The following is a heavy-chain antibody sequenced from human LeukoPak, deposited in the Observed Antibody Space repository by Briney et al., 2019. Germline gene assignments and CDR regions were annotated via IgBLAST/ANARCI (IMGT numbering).Heavy chain of an antibody. J-gene: IGHJ5*02. D-gene: IGHD5-18*01. Sequence: SETLSLTCTVSGGSISSYYWSWIRQPPGKGLEWIGYISYNGRTNYNPSLQSRVTISVDTSKNQFSLTLSSVTAADTAVDYLARQGGIQLWSHNLLDPGAEGPLVPVS. V-gene: IGHV4-59*08. CDR1: GGSISSYY. CDR2: ISYNGRT. CDR3: ARQGGIQLWSHNLLDP.